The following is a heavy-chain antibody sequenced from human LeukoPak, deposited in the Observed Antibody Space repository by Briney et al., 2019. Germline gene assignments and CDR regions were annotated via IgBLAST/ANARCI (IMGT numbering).Heavy chain of an antibody. CDR2: IYSGGST. V-gene: IGHV3-53*01. Sequence: PGGSLRLSCAASGFTVSSNYMSWVRQAPGKELEWVSVIYSGGSTYYADSMKGRFTISRDNSKNTLFLQMNSLRAEGTAVYYCARSGADILTGYAYDWGQGTLVTVFS. CDR3: ARSGADILTGYAYD. D-gene: IGHD3-9*01. J-gene: IGHJ4*02. CDR1: GFTVSSNY.